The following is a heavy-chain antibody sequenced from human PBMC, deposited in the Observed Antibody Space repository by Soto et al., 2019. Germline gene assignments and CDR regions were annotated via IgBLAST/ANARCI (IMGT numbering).Heavy chain of an antibody. CDR3: ASQYSGYEGWFDP. J-gene: IGHJ5*02. D-gene: IGHD5-12*01. CDR2: IYYSGST. V-gene: IGHV4-39*01. Sequence: ETLSLTCTVSGGSISSSSYYWGWIRQPPGKGLEWIGSIYYSGSTYYKQSLKSRVTKSVDTSKNQLSLKLSFVTAADTAVYYCASQYSGYEGWFDPWGQGTLVTVSS. CDR1: GGSISSSSYY.